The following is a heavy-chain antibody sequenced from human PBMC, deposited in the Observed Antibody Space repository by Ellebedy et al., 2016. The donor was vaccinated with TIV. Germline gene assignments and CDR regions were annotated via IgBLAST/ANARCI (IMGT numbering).Heavy chain of an antibody. CDR2: ISAYNGNT. J-gene: IGHJ4*02. Sequence: AASVKVSCKASGYTFTNYVINWVRQAPGQGLEWMGWISAYNGNTDSAQKFRGRVALTTDASTSTAYMELRSLRSDDTAVYHCARVPLYADNHNILTGYVDYWGQGTLVTVSS. D-gene: IGHD3-9*01. V-gene: IGHV1-18*01. CDR1: GYTFTNYV. CDR3: ARVPLYADNHNILTGYVDY.